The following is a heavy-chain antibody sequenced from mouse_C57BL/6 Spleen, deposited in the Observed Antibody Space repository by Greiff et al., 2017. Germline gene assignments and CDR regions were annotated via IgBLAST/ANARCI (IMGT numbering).Heavy chain of an antibody. V-gene: IGHV1-9*01. CDR2: ILPGSGST. D-gene: IGHD1-1*01. J-gene: IGHJ1*03. Sequence: QVQLQQSGAELMKPGASVKLSCKATGYTFTGYWIEWVKQRPGHGLEWIGEILPGSGSTNYNEKFKGKATFTADTSSNTAYMQLSSLTTEDSAIYYCSRRITTVVATTDVWGTGTTVTVSS. CDR3: SRRITTVVATTDV. CDR1: GYTFTGYW.